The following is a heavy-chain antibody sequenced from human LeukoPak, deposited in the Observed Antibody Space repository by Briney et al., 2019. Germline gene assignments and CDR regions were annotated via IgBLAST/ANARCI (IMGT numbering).Heavy chain of an antibody. CDR2: ISSSSSYI. V-gene: IGHV3-21*01. Sequence: GGSLRLSCAASGFTFSSYSMNWVRQAPGKGLEWVSSISSSSSYIYYADSVKGRFTISRDNAKNSLYLQMNSLRAEDTAVHYCASISSRGVLDYWGQGTLVTVSS. J-gene: IGHJ4*02. CDR3: ASISSRGVLDY. D-gene: IGHD3-10*01. CDR1: GFTFSSYS.